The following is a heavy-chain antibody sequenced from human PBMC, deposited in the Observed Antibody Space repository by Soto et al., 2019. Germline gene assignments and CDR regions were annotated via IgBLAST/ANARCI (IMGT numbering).Heavy chain of an antibody. CDR1: GFTFSSYA. J-gene: IGHJ4*02. CDR3: AKVGGYNPGPGFDY. D-gene: IGHD5-12*01. V-gene: IGHV3-23*01. Sequence: PGGSLRLSCAASGFTFSSYATSWVRQAPGKGLEWVSAISGSGGSTYYADSVKGRFTISRDNSKNTLYLQMNSLRAEDTAVYYCAKVGGYNPGPGFDYWGQGTLVTVSS. CDR2: ISGSGGST.